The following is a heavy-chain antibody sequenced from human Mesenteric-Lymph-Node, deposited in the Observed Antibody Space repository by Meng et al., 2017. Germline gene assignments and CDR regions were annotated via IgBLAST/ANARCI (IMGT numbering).Heavy chain of an antibody. J-gene: IGHJ4*02. CDR1: GGSFRDYY. D-gene: IGHD6-19*01. CDR2: IDHRGNT. Sequence: QVQLQESGTGLVKLSQTLSRSCAVYGGSFRDYYWTWIRHPPGKGLEWIGEIDHRGNTKYNPSLKSRVTISVDKSKNQFSLNLSSVTAADTAVYYCARVGQWLPIDYWGQGTLVTVSS. V-gene: IGHV4-34*09. CDR3: ARVGQWLPIDY.